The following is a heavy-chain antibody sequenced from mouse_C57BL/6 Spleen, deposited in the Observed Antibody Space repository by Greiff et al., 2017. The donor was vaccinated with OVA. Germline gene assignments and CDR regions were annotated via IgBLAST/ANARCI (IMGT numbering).Heavy chain of an antibody. V-gene: IGHV1-50*01. D-gene: IGHD1-1*01. CDR3: ARYYGSSHFDY. Sequence: QVQLKQPGAELVKPGASVKLSCKASGYTFTSYWMQWVKQRPGQGLEWIGEIDPSDSYTNYNQKFKGKATLTVDTSSSTAYMQLSSLTSEDSAVYYCARYYGSSHFDYWGQGTTLTVSS. CDR1: GYTFTSYW. J-gene: IGHJ2*01. CDR2: IDPSDSYT.